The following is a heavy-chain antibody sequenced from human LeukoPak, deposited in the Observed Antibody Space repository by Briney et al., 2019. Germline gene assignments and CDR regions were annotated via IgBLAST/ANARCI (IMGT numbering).Heavy chain of an antibody. CDR2: INHSGST. Sequence: SETLSLTCAVYGGSFSDYYWSWIRQPPGKGLEWIGEINHSGSTNSNPSLKSRVTISIDTSKNQFSLKLSSVTAADTAVYYCARDLGSGYYKDYFDYWGQGTLVTVSS. CDR3: ARDLGSGYYKDYFDY. V-gene: IGHV4-34*01. D-gene: IGHD3-22*01. J-gene: IGHJ4*02. CDR1: GGSFSDYY.